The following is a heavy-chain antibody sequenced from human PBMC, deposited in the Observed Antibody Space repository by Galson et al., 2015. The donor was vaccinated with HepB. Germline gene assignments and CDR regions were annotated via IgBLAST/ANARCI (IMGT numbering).Heavy chain of an antibody. J-gene: IGHJ1*01. D-gene: IGHD2-8*01. CDR3: ARTMVTVFDH. CDR2: IGTSGATT. Sequence: SLRLSCAASGFAFSRSSMHWVRQAPGKGLEWLSYIGTSGATTFYADSVKGRFIISRDGAKNSLYLEMNSLRAEDTAVYFCARTMVTVFDHWGQGTPVTVSS. CDR1: GFAFSRSS. V-gene: IGHV3-48*04.